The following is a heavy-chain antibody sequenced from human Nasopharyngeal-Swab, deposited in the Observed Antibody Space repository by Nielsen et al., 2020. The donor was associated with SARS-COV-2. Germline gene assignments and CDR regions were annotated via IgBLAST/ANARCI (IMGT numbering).Heavy chain of an antibody. J-gene: IGHJ6*02. CDR3: ARSVGGTTHYYYYYGMDV. Sequence: ASVKVSCKASGYTFTGYYMHWVRQAPGQGLEWMGRINPNSGGTNYAQKFQGRVTMTRDTSISTAYMELSRLRSDDTAVYYCARSVGGTTHYYYYYGMDVWGQGTTVTVSS. CDR2: INPNSGGT. CDR1: GYTFTGYY. D-gene: IGHD6-19*01. V-gene: IGHV1-2*06.